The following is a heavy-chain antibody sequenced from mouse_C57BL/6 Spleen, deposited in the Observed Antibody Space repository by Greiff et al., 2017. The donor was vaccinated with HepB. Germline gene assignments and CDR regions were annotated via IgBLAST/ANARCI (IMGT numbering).Heavy chain of an antibody. CDR2: ISSGGDYI. CDR1: GFTFSSYA. Sequence: EVQLQQSGEGLVKPGGSLKLSCEASGFTFSSYAMSWVRQTPEKRLEWVAYISSGGDYIYYADTVKGRFTISRDNARNTLYLQMSSLKSEDTAMYYCTRGYYGSSLYYFDYWGQGTTLTVSS. J-gene: IGHJ2*01. V-gene: IGHV5-9-1*02. CDR3: TRGYYGSSLYYFDY. D-gene: IGHD1-1*01.